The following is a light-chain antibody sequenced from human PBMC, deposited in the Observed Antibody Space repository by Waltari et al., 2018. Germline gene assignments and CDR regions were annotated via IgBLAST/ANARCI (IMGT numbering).Light chain of an antibody. CDR1: QSVLYSSNNKNY. CDR2: WAS. J-gene: IGKJ2*02. CDR3: QQYYSTRGT. V-gene: IGKV4-1*01. Sequence: DIVMTQSPDSLAVSLGERATINCKSSQSVLYSSNNKNYLAWYQQKPGQPPKLLIYWASTRESGVPYRFSGSGSGTDFTLTISSLQAEDVAVYYCQQYYSTRGTFGQGTKLEIK.